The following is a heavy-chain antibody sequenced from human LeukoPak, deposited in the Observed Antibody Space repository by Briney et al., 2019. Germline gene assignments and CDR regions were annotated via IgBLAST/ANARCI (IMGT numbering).Heavy chain of an antibody. Sequence: VASVKVSCKASGYTFTSYAMNWVRQAPGQGLEWMGWINTNTGNPTYAQGFTGRFVFSLDTSVSTAYLQIGSLKAEDTAVYYCAREFYYYDSSGYYQLWGQGTLVTVSS. J-gene: IGHJ4*02. CDR3: AREFYYYDSSGYYQL. D-gene: IGHD3-22*01. CDR2: INTNTGNP. CDR1: GYTFTSYA. V-gene: IGHV7-4-1*01.